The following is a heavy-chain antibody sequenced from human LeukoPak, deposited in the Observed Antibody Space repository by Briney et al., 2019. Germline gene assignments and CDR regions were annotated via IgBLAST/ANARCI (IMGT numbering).Heavy chain of an antibody. V-gene: IGHV1-18*01. CDR3: ARDNDKVVDH. CDR1: GYTFTGYA. Sequence: ASVKVSCKASGYTFTGYAIQWVRQAPGQSPEWMGWITAYNGNRLYAQRFQGRITLTTDTSTSTSYMELRSLEYDDTAIYYCARDNDKVVDHWGQGTLVTVSS. J-gene: IGHJ4*01. D-gene: IGHD1-1*01. CDR2: ITAYNGNR.